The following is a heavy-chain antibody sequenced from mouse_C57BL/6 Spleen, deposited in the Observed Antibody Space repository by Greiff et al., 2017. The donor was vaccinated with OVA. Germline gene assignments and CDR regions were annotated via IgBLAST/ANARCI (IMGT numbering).Heavy chain of an antibody. V-gene: IGHV3-6*01. J-gene: IGHJ4*01. CDR3: ARLSTAMDY. D-gene: IGHD1-1*01. CDR1: GYSITSGYY. CDR2: ISYDGSN. Sequence: DVKLVESGPGLVKPSQSLSLTCSVTGYSITSGYYWNWIRQFPGNKLEWMGYISYDGSNNYNPSLKNRISITRDTSKNQFFLKLNSVTTEDTATYYCARLSTAMDYWGQGTSVTVSS.